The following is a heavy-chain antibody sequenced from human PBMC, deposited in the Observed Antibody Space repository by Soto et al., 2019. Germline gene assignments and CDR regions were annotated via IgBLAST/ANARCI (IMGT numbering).Heavy chain of an antibody. V-gene: IGHV3-48*03. CDR3: ARGSVVVVANPFYY. CDR2: ISSSGSTI. J-gene: IGHJ4*02. D-gene: IGHD2-15*01. Sequence: GGSLRLSCAASGFTFSSYEMNWVRQAPGKGLEWVSYISSSGSTIYYADSVKGRFTISRDNAKNSPYLQMNSLRAEDTAVYYCARGSVVVVANPFYYWGQGTLVTVSS. CDR1: GFTFSSYE.